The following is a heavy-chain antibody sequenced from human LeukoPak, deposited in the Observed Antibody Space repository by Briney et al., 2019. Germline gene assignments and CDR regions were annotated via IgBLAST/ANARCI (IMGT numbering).Heavy chain of an antibody. Sequence: SETLSLTCTVSGGSISSYYWSWVRQPPGKGLEWIGYIYYSGSTNYNPSLKSRVTISVDTSKNHFSLKLSSVTAADTAVYYCARVVVTAVGYNAFDIWGQGTMVTVSS. J-gene: IGHJ3*02. CDR1: GGSISSYY. D-gene: IGHD2-21*02. CDR3: ARVVVTAVGYNAFDI. V-gene: IGHV4-59*01. CDR2: IYYSGST.